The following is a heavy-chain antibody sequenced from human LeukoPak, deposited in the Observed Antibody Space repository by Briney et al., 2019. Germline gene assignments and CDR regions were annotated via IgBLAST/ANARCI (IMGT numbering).Heavy chain of an antibody. J-gene: IGHJ4*02. Sequence: SVKVSCKASGGTFSSYAISWVRQAPGQGLEWMGRIIPILGIANYAQKFQGRVTITADKSTSTAYMELSSLRSEDTAVYYCARNLYDYVWGSFHWGQGTLVTVSS. CDR2: IIPILGIA. CDR1: GGTFSSYA. CDR3: ARNLYDYVWGSFH. V-gene: IGHV1-69*04. D-gene: IGHD3-16*01.